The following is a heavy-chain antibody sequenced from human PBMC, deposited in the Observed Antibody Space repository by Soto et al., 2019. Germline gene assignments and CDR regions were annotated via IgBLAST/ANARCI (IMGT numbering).Heavy chain of an antibody. V-gene: IGHV4-38-2*02. CDR1: CFAIIRGYY. CDR2: IYPSVSS. D-gene: IGHD1-1*01. Sequence: PSETLSLTCSFSCFAIIRGYYWSWVRQPPGKGLEWIGSIYPSVSSYHNPSLATRLRLSIDTSKNQFTLNLTSVTAADTALYFCAREKVGTTFFDNWGQGIQVTVSS. J-gene: IGHJ4*02. CDR3: AREKVGTTFFDN.